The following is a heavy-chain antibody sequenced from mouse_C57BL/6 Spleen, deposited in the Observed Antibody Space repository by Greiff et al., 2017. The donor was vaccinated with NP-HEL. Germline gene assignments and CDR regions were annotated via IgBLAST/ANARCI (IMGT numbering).Heavy chain of an antibody. D-gene: IGHD1-1*01. Sequence: EVKLMESGGGLVKPGGSLKLSCAASGFTFSSYAMSWVRQTPEKRLEWVATISDGGSYTYYPDNVKGRFTISRDNAKNNLYLQMSHLKSEDTAMYYCARDGSSYGGYFDVWGTGTTVTVSS. CDR1: GFTFSSYA. CDR2: ISDGGSYT. J-gene: IGHJ1*03. CDR3: ARDGSSYGGYFDV. V-gene: IGHV5-4*01.